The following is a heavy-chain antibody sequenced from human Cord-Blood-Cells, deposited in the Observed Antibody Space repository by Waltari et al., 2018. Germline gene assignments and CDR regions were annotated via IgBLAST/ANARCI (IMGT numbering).Heavy chain of an antibody. V-gene: IGHV3-53*01. CDR3: ARGEYNWNDGGVY. CDR2: VCGGGST. CDR1: GFTVSSNY. D-gene: IGHD1-1*01. Sequence: EVQLVESGGDLIQPGGSLRLSCAASGFTVSSNYMSWLRQAPGKGLGWVSVVCGGGSTYYADSVKVRFTISGDNSKNTLYLQMNSLRAEDTAVYYCARGEYNWNDGGVYWGQGTLVTVSS. J-gene: IGHJ4*02.